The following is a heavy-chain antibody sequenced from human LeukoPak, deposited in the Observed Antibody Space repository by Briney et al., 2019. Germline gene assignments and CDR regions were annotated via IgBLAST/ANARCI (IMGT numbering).Heavy chain of an antibody. D-gene: IGHD2-2*01. CDR3: ARHRQVVPAAMRWGDYYYYGMDV. J-gene: IGHJ6*02. CDR1: RGSISSYY. V-gene: IGHV4-59*08. Sequence: SETLSLTCTVSRGSISSYYWSWIRQPPGKGLEWIGDIYYSGSTNYNPSLKSRVTISVDTSKNQFSLTLSSVTAADTAVYYCARHRQVVPAAMRWGDYYYYGMDVWGQGTTVTVSS. CDR2: IYYSGST.